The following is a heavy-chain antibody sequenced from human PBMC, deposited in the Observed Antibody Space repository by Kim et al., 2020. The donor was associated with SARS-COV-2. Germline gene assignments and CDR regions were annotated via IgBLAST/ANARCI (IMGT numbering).Heavy chain of an antibody. J-gene: IGHJ2*01. CDR1: GGSFSGYY. CDR3: ARVRAGYSYGPYKNWYFDL. D-gene: IGHD5-18*01. V-gene: IGHV4-34*01. Sequence: SETLSLTCAVYGGSFSGYYWSWIRQPPGKGLEWIGEINHSGSTNYNPSLKSRVTISVDTSKNQFSLKLSSVTAADTAVYYCARVRAGYSYGPYKNWYFDLWGRGTLVTVSS. CDR2: INHSGST.